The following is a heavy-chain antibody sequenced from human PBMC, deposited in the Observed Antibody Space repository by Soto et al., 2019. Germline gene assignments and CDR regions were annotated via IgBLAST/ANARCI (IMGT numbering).Heavy chain of an antibody. D-gene: IGHD4-17*01. Sequence: ASVKVSCKASGYTFTGYYMHWVRQAPGQGLEWMGWINPNSGGTNYAQKFQGWVTMTRDTSISTAYMELSSLRSDDTSVYYCARLGDYDAFDIWGQGTMVTVSS. J-gene: IGHJ3*02. CDR2: INPNSGGT. CDR3: ARLGDYDAFDI. CDR1: GYTFTGYY. V-gene: IGHV1-2*04.